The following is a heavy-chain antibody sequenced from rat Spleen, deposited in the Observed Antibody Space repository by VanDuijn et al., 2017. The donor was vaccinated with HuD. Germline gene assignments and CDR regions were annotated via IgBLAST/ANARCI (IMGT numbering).Heavy chain of an antibody. D-gene: IGHD1-2*01. CDR3: ARPDYSRFDY. Sequence: EVRLVESGGGLVRPGRSLRLSCAASGFTFSDYNMAWVRQAPTKGLEWVGYISTGGTRTYYRDSVKGRFTISRDDAKSFLYLQMDSLRSEDTATYYCARPDYSRFDYWGQGVMVTVSS. J-gene: IGHJ2*01. CDR2: ISTGGTRT. CDR1: GFTFSDYN. V-gene: IGHV5-25*01.